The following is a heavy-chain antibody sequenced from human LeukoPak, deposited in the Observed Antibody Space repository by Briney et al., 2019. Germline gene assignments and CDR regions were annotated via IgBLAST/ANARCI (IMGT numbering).Heavy chain of an antibody. J-gene: IGHJ4*02. D-gene: IGHD3-10*01. CDR1: GGSISSYY. V-gene: IGHV4-59*08. Sequence: PSETLSLTCTVSGGSISSYYWSWIRQPPGKGLERIGYIYYSGSTNYNPSLKSRVTISVDTSKNQFSLRLTSVTAADTAVYYCARRKYGSGSYFNYWGQGTLVTVSS. CDR3: ARRKYGSGSYFNY. CDR2: IYYSGST.